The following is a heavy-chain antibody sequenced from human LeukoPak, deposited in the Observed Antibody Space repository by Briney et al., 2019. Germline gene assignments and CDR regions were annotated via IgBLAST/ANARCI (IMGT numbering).Heavy chain of an antibody. Sequence: GASVKDSCKASGYTFTSYGVSWVRQATGQGLEWMGWMNPNSGNTGYAQKFQGRVTMTRNTSISTAYMDLSSLTSEDTAVYYCAIGKLASRRGSWFDPWGQGTLVTVSS. D-gene: IGHD6-6*01. V-gene: IGHV1-8*02. CDR3: AIGKLASRRGSWFDP. CDR1: GYTFTSYG. CDR2: MNPNSGNT. J-gene: IGHJ5*02.